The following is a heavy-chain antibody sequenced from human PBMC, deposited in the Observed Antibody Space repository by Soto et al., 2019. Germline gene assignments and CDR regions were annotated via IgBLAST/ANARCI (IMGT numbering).Heavy chain of an antibody. J-gene: IGHJ4*02. CDR3: VRDGAYSGNNGHPLFDY. CDR1: GDSMTNYY. CDR2: IFGLGYT. V-gene: IGHV4-4*07. Sequence: QVQLQESGPRLVKPSETLSLTCTVSGDSMTNYYWAWIRQPAGKGVEWIGRIFGLGYTNYNPSLKSRVILWVDTSKSQSTLKLTSVTAAVTAVYYGVRDGAYSGNNGHPLFDYWGQGTLVSVSS. D-gene: IGHD2-8*01.